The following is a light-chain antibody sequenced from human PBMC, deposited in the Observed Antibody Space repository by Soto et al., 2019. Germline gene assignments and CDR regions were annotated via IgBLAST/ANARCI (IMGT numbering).Light chain of an antibody. CDR1: QDISRW. V-gene: IGKV1-5*01. Sequence: DIQMTQSPPTLPASAGERVTMTCRASQDISRWLAWYQQKPGKAPVLLIYDASTLQGGVPSRFSGTGSGTEFTLTISSLQPEDFATYYCQQYNAYYSFGQGTKVDIK. CDR3: QQYNAYYS. J-gene: IGKJ2*03. CDR2: DAS.